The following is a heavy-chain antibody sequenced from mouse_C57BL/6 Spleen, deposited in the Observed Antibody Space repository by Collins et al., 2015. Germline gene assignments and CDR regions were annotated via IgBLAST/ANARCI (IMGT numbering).Heavy chain of an antibody. CDR1: GYTFTDYY. J-gene: IGHJ3*01. Sequence: EVQLQQSGPERVKPGASVKISCKASGYTFTDYYMNWVKQSHGKSLEWIGDINPNNGGTSYNQKFKGKATLTVDKSSSTAYMELRSLTSEDSAVYYCARWENWGFAYWGQGTLVTVSA. CDR2: INPNNGGT. V-gene: IGHV1-26*01. D-gene: IGHD4-1*01. CDR3: ARWENWGFAY.